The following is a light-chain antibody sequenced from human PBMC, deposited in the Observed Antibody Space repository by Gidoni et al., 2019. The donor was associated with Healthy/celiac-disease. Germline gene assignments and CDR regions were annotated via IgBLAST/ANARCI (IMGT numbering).Light chain of an antibody. J-gene: IGKJ2*01. CDR3: QQYDNLPLYT. CDR2: DAS. CDR1: QDISNY. Sequence: DIQMTQSPSSLSASVGDRVTITCQASQDISNYLNWYQQKPGKDPKLLIYDASNLETGVPSRFSGSGSGTDFTFTISSLQPEDIATYYCQQYDNLPLYTFGQXTKLEIK. V-gene: IGKV1-33*01.